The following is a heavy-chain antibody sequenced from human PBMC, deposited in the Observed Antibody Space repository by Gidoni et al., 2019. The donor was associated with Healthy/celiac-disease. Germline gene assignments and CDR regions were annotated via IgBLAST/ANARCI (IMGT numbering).Heavy chain of an antibody. V-gene: IGHV1-69*01. Sequence: QVQLVQSGAEVKKPGSSVKVSCKASGGTFSSYAISWVRQAPGQGLEWMGGIIPIFGTANYAQKFQGRVTITADESTSTAYMELSSLRSEDTAVYYCARGVGATEDYYYYYGMDVWGQGTTVTVSS. CDR3: ARGVGATEDYYYYYGMDV. CDR2: IIPIFGTA. CDR1: GGTFSSYA. D-gene: IGHD1-26*01. J-gene: IGHJ6*02.